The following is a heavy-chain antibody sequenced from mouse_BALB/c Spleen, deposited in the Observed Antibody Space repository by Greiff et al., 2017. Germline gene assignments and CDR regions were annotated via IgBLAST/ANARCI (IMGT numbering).Heavy chain of an antibody. CDR1: GFTFSSFG. CDR3: ARVGGYYYAMDY. Sequence: DVHLVESGGGLVQPGGSRKLSCAASGFTFSSFGMHWVRQAPEKGLEWVAYISSGSSTIYYADTVKGRFTISRDNPKNTLFLQMTSLRSEDTAMYYCARVGGYYYAMDYWGQGTSVTVSS. D-gene: IGHD2-2*01. J-gene: IGHJ4*01. V-gene: IGHV5-17*02. CDR2: ISSGSSTI.